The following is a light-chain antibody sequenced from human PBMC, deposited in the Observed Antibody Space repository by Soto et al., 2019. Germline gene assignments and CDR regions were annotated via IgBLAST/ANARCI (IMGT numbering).Light chain of an antibody. J-gene: IGLJ1*01. CDR2: EVS. Sequence: QSVLTQPPSVSGSPGQSVTISCTGTSSDVGSYNRVSWYQQPPGTAHKLMIYEVSNRPSGVPDRFSGSKSGNTASLTISGLQAEDEADYYCSSYTSSSTYGFGTGTKVTVL. V-gene: IGLV2-18*02. CDR1: SSDVGSYNR. CDR3: SSYTSSSTYG.